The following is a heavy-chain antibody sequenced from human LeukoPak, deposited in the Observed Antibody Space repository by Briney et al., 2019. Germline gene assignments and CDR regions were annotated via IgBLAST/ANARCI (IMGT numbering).Heavy chain of an antibody. D-gene: IGHD3-10*01. Sequence: SETLSLTCTVSGGSISSYYWSWILQPAGKGLEWIGRIYTSGSTNYNPSLKSRVTMSVDTSKNQFSLKLSSVTAADTAVYYCARDTPPLWFGEPWGQGTLVTVSS. CDR1: GGSISSYY. J-gene: IGHJ4*02. CDR2: IYTSGST. CDR3: ARDTPPLWFGEP. V-gene: IGHV4-4*07.